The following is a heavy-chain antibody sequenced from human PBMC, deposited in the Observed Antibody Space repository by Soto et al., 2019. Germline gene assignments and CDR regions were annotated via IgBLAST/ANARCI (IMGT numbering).Heavy chain of an antibody. CDR3: AKDGIAYCGGDCYFDY. D-gene: IGHD2-21*02. CDR1: GFTFSSYG. Sequence: QVQLVESGGGVVQPGRSLRLSCAASGFTFSSYGMHWVRQAPGKGLEWVAVISYDGSNKYYADSVKGRFTISRDNSKTTLYLQMNSLRAEDTAVYYCAKDGIAYCGGDCYFDYWGQGTLVTVSS. V-gene: IGHV3-30*18. J-gene: IGHJ4*02. CDR2: ISYDGSNK.